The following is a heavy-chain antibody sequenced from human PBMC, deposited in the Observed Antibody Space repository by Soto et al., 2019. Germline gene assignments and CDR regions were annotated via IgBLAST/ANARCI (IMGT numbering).Heavy chain of an antibody. CDR1: GFTFSSYA. Sequence: GGSLRLSCAASGFTFSSYAMSWVRQAPGKGLEWVSAISGSGGSTYYADSVKGRFTISRDNSKNTLYLQMNGLRAEDTAVYYCARDPPRSSSLGWFDPWGQGALVTVSS. CDR3: ARDPPRSSSLGWFDP. J-gene: IGHJ5*02. CDR2: ISGSGGST. D-gene: IGHD6-6*01. V-gene: IGHV3-23*01.